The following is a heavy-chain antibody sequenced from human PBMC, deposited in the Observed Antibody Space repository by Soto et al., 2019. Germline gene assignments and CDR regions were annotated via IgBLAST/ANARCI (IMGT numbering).Heavy chain of an antibody. J-gene: IGHJ5*02. V-gene: IGHV4-59*01. CDR3: ARDPAVAGNNWFDP. CDR2: RCST. Sequence: RCSTKYNPSLKSRFTISVDTSKTQFSLKLSSVTAADKAVYYCARDPAVAGNNWFDPCGQGTLVTVSS. D-gene: IGHD6-19*01.